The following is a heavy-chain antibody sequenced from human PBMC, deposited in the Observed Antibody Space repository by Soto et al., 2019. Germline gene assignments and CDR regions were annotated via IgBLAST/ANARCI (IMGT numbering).Heavy chain of an antibody. CDR2: IYPGDSDT. CDR1: GYSFTSYW. J-gene: IGHJ6*02. D-gene: IGHD2-21*02. Sequence: GESLKISCKGSGYSFTSYWIGWVRQMPGKGLEWMGIIYPGDSDTRYSPSFQGQVTISADKPISTAYLQWSSLTASATAMYYWVRANFGGDCYPWEYYYDMEVWGQETTVTVSS. V-gene: IGHV5-51*04. CDR3: VRANFGGDCYPWEYYYDMEV.